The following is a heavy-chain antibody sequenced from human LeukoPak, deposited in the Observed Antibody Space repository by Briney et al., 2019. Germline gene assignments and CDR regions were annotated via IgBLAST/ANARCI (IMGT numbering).Heavy chain of an antibody. J-gene: IGHJ4*02. CDR2: INSDGSYT. Sequence: GGSLRLSCAASEFTFSNYWMHWVRQAPGKGLVWVSLINSDGSYTTYADSVKGRFTIFRDNAKITLYLQMNSLSAEDTAVYYCARGYSGSYRIDYWGQGTLVTVSS. CDR3: ARGYSGSYRIDY. V-gene: IGHV3-74*01. CDR1: EFTFSNYW. D-gene: IGHD1-26*01.